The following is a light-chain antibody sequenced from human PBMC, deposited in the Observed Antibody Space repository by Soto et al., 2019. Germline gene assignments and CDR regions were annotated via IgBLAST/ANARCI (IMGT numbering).Light chain of an antibody. CDR3: SSYTTSDTLI. J-gene: IGLJ2*01. CDR1: SSDVGGYNY. CDR2: VDS. Sequence: QSALTQPASVSGSPGQSITISCTGTSSDVGGYNYVSWYQQHPGKAPKLMIYVDSDRPSGVSNRFSGSKSGNTASLTISGLQPEDEADYYCSSYTTSDTLIFGGGTKVTVL. V-gene: IGLV2-14*01.